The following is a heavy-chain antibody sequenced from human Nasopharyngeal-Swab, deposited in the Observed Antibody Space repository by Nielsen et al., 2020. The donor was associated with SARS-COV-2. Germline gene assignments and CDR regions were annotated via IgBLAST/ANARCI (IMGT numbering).Heavy chain of an antibody. CDR3: ARWDRSGWYVGFDY. CDR1: GYTFTGYY. J-gene: IGHJ4*02. CDR2: INPNSGGT. V-gene: IGHV1-2*06. Sequence: ASVKVSCKASGYTFTGYYMHWVRQAPGQGLEWMGRINPNSGGTNYAQKFQGRVTMTRDTSISTAYMELSRLRSDDTAVYYCARWDRSGWYVGFDYWGQGTLVTVSS. D-gene: IGHD6-19*01.